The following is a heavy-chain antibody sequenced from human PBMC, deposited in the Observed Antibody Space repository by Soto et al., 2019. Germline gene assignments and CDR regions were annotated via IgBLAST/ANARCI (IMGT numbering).Heavy chain of an antibody. D-gene: IGHD3-9*01. CDR3: AKAPYYDILTGYYPSRLFDY. V-gene: IGHV3-23*01. J-gene: IGHJ4*02. CDR1: GFTFSSYA. CDR2: ISGSGDST. Sequence: VGSLRLSCAASGFTFSSYAMSWVRQAPGKGLEWVSAISGSGDSTYYADSVKGRFTISRDNSKNTLYLQMNSLRAEDTAVYYCAKAPYYDILTGYYPSRLFDYWGQGTLVTVSS.